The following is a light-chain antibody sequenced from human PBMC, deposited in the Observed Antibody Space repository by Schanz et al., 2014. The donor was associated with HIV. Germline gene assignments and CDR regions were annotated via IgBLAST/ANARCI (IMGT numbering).Light chain of an antibody. CDR2: VTS. CDR3: QQYNSYPLT. Sequence: DIQMTQSPSSLSASVGDRVTITCRASQNISNYLNWYQQKPGKAPQLLIYVTSTLESGVPSRFSGRGSGTDFTLTISSLQPDDFATYYCQQYNSYPLTFGGGTKLEIK. CDR1: QNISNY. V-gene: IGKV1-39*01. J-gene: IGKJ4*01.